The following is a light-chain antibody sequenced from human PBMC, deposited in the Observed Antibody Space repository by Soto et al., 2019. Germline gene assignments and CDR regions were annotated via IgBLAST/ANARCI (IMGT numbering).Light chain of an antibody. Sequence: NFMLTQPHSVSESPGKTVTISCTGSSGSIASNYVQWYQQRPGSAPTIVIYEDNQRPSGVPDRFSGSIDSSSNSASLTISGLETEDEADYYCQSDDNSNHVVFGGGTQLTVL. CDR2: EDN. V-gene: IGLV6-57*02. CDR3: QSDDNSNHVV. J-gene: IGLJ7*01. CDR1: SGSIASNY.